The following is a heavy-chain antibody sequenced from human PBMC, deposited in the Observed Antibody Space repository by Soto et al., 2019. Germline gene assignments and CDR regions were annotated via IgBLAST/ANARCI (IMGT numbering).Heavy chain of an antibody. CDR2: ISNTGST. V-gene: IGHV3-53*01. D-gene: IGHD2-15*01. CDR1: GFTVSNNY. CDR3: ATVNVVAVDANFEYEYYFDY. J-gene: IGHJ4*02. Sequence: GGSLRLSCVASGFTVSNNYMSWVRQAPGRGLEWVSAISNTGSTYYAGSVKGRSTISRDSSTNILYLEVNSLRADDTAVYYCATVNVVAVDANFEYEYYFDYWGQGTLVTVSS.